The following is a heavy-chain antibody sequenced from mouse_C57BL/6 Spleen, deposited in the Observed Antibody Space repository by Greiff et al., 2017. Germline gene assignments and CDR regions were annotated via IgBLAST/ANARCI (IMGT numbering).Heavy chain of an antibody. J-gene: IGHJ1*03. CDR2: IHPISGST. Sequence: QVQLQQPGAELVKPGASVKLSCKASGYTFTSYWMHWVKQRPGQGLEWIGMIHPISGSTNYYEKFKSKATLTVDKSSRTAYMQLSSVTSEDSAVYCCEYGSSYEGYFDVWGTGTAVTVSS. D-gene: IGHD1-1*01. CDR1: GYTFTSYW. V-gene: IGHV1-64*01. CDR3: EYGSSYEGYFDV.